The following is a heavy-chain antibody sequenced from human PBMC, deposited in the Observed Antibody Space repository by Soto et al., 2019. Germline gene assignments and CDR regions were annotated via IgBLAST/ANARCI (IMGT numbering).Heavy chain of an antibody. D-gene: IGHD5-18*01. CDR2: IWYNGNNK. Sequence: QVQLVESGGGVVQPGRSLRLSCAASGFTFSAYGMHWVRQAPGKGLEWVAVIWYNGNNKYYADSVKGRFTISRDNSKNTLDLQMDSLRADDTAVYYCARDEGRGYSYGSHSMADYWGQGTLVIVSS. J-gene: IGHJ4*02. CDR3: ARDEGRGYSYGSHSMADY. V-gene: IGHV3-33*01. CDR1: GFTFSAYG.